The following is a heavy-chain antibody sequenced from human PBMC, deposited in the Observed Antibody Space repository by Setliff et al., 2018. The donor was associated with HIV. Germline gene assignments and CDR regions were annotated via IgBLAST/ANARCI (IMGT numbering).Heavy chain of an antibody. CDR1: GGPMSRVY. D-gene: IGHD1-1*01. Sequence: SETLSLICSVSGGPMSRVYWTWIRQPPGKGLEWIGYVSASGTTKYNPSLQSRVTISGDSSKNQFSLRLSSVTAADTAVYYCAKEGSWNDDSGAFNIWGQGTMVTVSS. V-gene: IGHV4-4*08. J-gene: IGHJ3*02. CDR2: VSASGTT. CDR3: AKEGSWNDDSGAFNI.